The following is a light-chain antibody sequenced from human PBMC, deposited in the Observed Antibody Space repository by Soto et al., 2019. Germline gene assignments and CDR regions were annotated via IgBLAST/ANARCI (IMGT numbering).Light chain of an antibody. V-gene: IGKV3-15*01. CDR3: QQYNIWRSIT. CDR2: DIS. CDR1: QSVGNK. Sequence: EIGLTQSPATLSVSPGEIATLSYRASQSVGNKVAWYQHKPGQTPRLIIYDISTRAAGVPARFSGSGYGTDFTLTISSLQSEDFAVYYCQQYNIWRSITFGQGTRLE. J-gene: IGKJ5*01.